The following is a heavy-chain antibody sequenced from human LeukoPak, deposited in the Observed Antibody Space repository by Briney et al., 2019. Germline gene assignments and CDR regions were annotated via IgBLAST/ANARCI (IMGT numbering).Heavy chain of an antibody. CDR2: IKEDGSEK. D-gene: IGHD1-14*01. V-gene: IGHV3-7*01. CDR3: ARDSFETVIAY. CDR1: GFTFSTYW. J-gene: IGHJ4*02. Sequence: GGSLRLSCAVSGFTFSTYWMSWVRQAPGKGLEGVGNIKEDGSEKYYVDSMKGRFTISRDNAKNSLYLQMNSLRVEDPAVYYCARDSFETVIAYWGEGTLVTVSS.